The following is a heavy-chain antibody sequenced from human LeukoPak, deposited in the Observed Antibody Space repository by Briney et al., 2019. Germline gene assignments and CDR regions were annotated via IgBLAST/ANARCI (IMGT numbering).Heavy chain of an antibody. J-gene: IGHJ4*02. CDR2: ISGSGDST. CDR3: AKSRIAAAGCFDY. V-gene: IGHV3-23*01. Sequence: GGSLRLSCAASGFTFNNYAMSWVRQAPGKGLEWVSAISGSGDSTYYADSMKGRFTISRDNSKNTLYLQMNSLRAEDTAVYSCAKSRIAAAGCFDYWGQGTLVTVSS. CDR1: GFTFNNYA. D-gene: IGHD6-13*01.